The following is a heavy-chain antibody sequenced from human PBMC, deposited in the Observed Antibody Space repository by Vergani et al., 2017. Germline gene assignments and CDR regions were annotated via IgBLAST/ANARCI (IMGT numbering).Heavy chain of an antibody. CDR2: IYYSGST. D-gene: IGHD4-23*01. J-gene: IGHJ4*02. Sequence: QLQLQESGPGLVKPSETLSLTCTVSGGSISSSSYYWGWIRQPPGKGLEWIGSIYYSGSTYYNPSLKSRVTISVDTSKNQFSLKLSSVTAADTAVYYCAREPPTVVTLHHKTPYFDYWGQGTLVTVSS. V-gene: IGHV4-39*07. CDR3: AREPPTVVTLHHKTPYFDY. CDR1: GGSISSSSYY.